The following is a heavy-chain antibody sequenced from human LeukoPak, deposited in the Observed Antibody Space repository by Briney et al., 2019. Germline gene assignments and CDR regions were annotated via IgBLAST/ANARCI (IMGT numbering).Heavy chain of an antibody. J-gene: IGHJ6*03. CDR1: GGSISGYY. V-gene: IGHV4-59*01. Sequence: SETLSLTCTVSGGSISGYYWSWMRQPPGKGLEWIGHIYYSGGTNYNPSLKSRATISADTSKNQFSLKLSSVTAADTAVYYCARGEENYYDTSGYYYRLTYYYYMDVWGKGTTVTVSS. CDR3: ARGEENYYDTSGYYYRLTYYYYMDV. D-gene: IGHD3-22*01. CDR2: IYYSGGT.